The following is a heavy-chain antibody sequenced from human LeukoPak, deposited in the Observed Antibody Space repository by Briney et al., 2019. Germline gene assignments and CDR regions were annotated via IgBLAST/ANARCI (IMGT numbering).Heavy chain of an antibody. CDR2: ISAYNGNT. V-gene: IGHV1-18*01. J-gene: IGHJ3*02. CDR3: ARVGYKWFGESDAFDI. Sequence: GASVKVSCKASGYTFTSYGISWVRQAPGQGLEWMGWISAYNGNTNYAQKLQGRVTMTTDTSTSTAYMELRSLRSDDTAVYYCARVGYKWFGESDAFDIWGQGTMVTVSS. CDR1: GYTFTSYG. D-gene: IGHD3-10*01.